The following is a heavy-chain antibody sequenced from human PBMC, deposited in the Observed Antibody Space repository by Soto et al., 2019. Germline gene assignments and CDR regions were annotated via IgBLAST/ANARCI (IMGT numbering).Heavy chain of an antibody. V-gene: IGHV4-39*01. J-gene: IGHJ6*02. CDR3: VRYATDHTAYYYSAMDV. D-gene: IGHD2-21*02. CDR2: IYSSGRT. CDR1: GGSISSGDYY. Sequence: PSETLSLTCTVSGGSISSGDYYWSWIRQPPGKGLEWIGSIYSSGRTYYNPSLNSRVTIPLDTAKNQIYLKLNSVTAADTAVHYCVRYATDHTAYYYSAMDVWGQGTTVTVSS.